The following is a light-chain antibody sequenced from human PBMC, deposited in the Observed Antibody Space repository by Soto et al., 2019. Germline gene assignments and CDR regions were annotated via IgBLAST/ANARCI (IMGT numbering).Light chain of an antibody. CDR3: QQYGNSPWT. CDR2: GAS. CDR1: QSVSSSY. J-gene: IGKJ1*01. Sequence: ENVLTQAPGTLSLSPGERATLSCRASQSVSSSYLAWYQQKPGQAPRLLIYGASNRATGIPDRFSGSGSGTDFTLTISRLEPEDFAVYYCQQYGNSPWTFGQGTRWIS. V-gene: IGKV3-20*01.